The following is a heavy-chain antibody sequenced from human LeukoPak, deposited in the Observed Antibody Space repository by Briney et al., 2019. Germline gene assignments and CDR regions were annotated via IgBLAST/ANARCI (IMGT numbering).Heavy chain of an antibody. V-gene: IGHV1-2*02. CDR3: ARAAGDYSYYYYYMDV. CDR2: INPNSGGT. J-gene: IGHJ6*03. D-gene: IGHD4-11*01. CDR1: GYTFTGYY. Sequence: ASVKVSCKASGYTFTGYYMHWVRQAPGQGLESMGWINPNSGGTNYAQKFQGRVTMTRDTSISTAYMELSRLRSDDTAVYYCARAAGDYSYYYYYMDVWGKGTTVTISS.